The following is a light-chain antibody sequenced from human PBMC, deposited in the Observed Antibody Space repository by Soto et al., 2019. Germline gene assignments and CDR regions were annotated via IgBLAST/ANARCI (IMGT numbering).Light chain of an antibody. CDR1: HTVGGNY. CDR2: GAS. J-gene: IGKJ4*01. V-gene: IGKV3-20*01. CDR3: QQYGGSPFT. Sequence: EIVLTQSPGTLSLSPGERATLSCRASHTVGGNYLAWYQQKPGQAPRVLIYGASNRATGIPDRFSGSGSDTDFTLTISRLEPEDVAVYYCQQYGGSPFTFGGGTKVEIK.